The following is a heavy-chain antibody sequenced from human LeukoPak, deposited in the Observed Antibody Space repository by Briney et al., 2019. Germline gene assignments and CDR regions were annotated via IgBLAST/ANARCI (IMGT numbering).Heavy chain of an antibody. Sequence: ASVKVSCKASGYTFTSYAMHWVRQAPGQRLEWMGWINAGNGNTKYSQKFQGRVTITRDTSASTAYMELSSLRSEDTAVYYCARDNAREQWLGRFDYWCQGTLVTVSS. CDR1: GYTFTSYA. J-gene: IGHJ4*02. CDR2: INAGNGNT. CDR3: ARDNAREQWLGRFDY. V-gene: IGHV1-3*01. D-gene: IGHD6-19*01.